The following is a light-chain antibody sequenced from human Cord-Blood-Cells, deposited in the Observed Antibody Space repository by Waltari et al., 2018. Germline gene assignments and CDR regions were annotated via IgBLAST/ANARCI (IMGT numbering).Light chain of an antibody. J-gene: IGLJ2*01. CDR1: SRDVGGYNY. CDR2: EVS. CDR3: SSYAGSNKIVV. Sequence: QSALTQPPSPSGSPGQSVTISCTGTSRDVGGYNYVSWYQQHPGKAPKLMIYEVSKRPSGVPDRFSGSKSGNTASLTVSGLQAEDEADYYCSSYAGSNKIVVFGGGTKLTVL. V-gene: IGLV2-8*01.